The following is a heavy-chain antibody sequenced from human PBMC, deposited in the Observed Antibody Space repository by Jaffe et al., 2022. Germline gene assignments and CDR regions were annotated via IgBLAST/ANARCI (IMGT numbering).Heavy chain of an antibody. Sequence: EVQLVESGGGLVQPGRSLRLSCTASGFTFGDYAMSWVRQAPGKGLEWVGFIRSKAYGGTTEYAASVKGRFTISRDDSKSIAYLQMNSLKTEDTAVYYCTRLSGYSGYGYFDYWGQGTLVTVSS. D-gene: IGHD5-12*01. CDR2: IRSKAYGGTT. J-gene: IGHJ4*02. CDR3: TRLSGYSGYGYFDY. V-gene: IGHV3-49*04. CDR1: GFTFGDYA.